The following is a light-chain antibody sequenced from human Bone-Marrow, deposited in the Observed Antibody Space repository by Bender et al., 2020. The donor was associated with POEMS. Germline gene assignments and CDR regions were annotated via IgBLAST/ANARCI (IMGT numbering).Light chain of an antibody. J-gene: IGLJ2*01. CDR2: SNN. V-gene: IGLV1-40*01. Sequence: SVLTQPPSVSGTPGQRVTISCTGSSLDIGGDDVHWYQQFPGTAPKLLIYSNNQRPSGVPDRFSGSKSVNTASLTISGLQAEDEADYYCCSYAGSQVVCGGGTKLTVL. CDR3: CSYAGSQVV. CDR1: SLDIGGDD.